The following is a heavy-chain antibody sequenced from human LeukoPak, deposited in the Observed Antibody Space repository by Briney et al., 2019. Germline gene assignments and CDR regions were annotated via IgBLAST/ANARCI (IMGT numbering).Heavy chain of an antibody. D-gene: IGHD5-24*01. CDR1: GFTFSSYA. CDR2: ISYDGSNK. CDR3: ARGDNWEWLQYTNNWFDP. J-gene: IGHJ5*02. V-gene: IGHV3-30*04. Sequence: GGSLRLSCAASGFTFSSYAMHWVRQAPGKGLEWVAVISYDGSNKYYADSVKGRLTNSRDNSKNTLYLQMNSLRAEDTAVYYCARGDNWEWLQYTNNWFDPWGQGTLVTVSS.